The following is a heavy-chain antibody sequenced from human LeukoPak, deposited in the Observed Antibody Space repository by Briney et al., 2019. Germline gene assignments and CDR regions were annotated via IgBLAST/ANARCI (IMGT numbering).Heavy chain of an antibody. D-gene: IGHD6-13*01. J-gene: IGHJ4*02. CDR3: ARAGYSSSW. CDR2: INHSGST. CDR1: GGSISSYY. Sequence: SETLSLTCTVSGGSISSYYWSWIRQPPGKGLEWIGEINHSGSTNYNPSLKSRVTISVDTSKNQFSLKLSSVTAADTAVYYCARAGYSSSWWGQGTLVTVSS. V-gene: IGHV4-34*01.